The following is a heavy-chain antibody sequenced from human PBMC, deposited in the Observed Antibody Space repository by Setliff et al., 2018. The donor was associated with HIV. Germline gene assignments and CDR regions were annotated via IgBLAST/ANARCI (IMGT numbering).Heavy chain of an antibody. CDR2: VNSDGSSK. CDR1: GFTFSSYG. Sequence: ETLSLSCAASGFTFSSYGMHWVRQAPGKGLVWVSRVNSDGSSKTYADSVKDRFTISRDNAKNTLYLQMNSLRAEDTGVYYCHSGYDTEEQSYFDYWGQGTLVTVSS. CDR3: HSGYDTEEQSYFDY. D-gene: IGHD5-12*01. J-gene: IGHJ4*02. V-gene: IGHV3-74*01.